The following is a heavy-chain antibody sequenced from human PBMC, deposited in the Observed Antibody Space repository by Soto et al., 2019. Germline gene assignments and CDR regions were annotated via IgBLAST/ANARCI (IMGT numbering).Heavy chain of an antibody. J-gene: IGHJ6*02. Sequence: EVQLVESGGGLVKPGGSLRLSCAASGFTFSNAWMNWVRQAPGKGLEWVGRIKSKTDGGTTDYAAPVKGRFTISRDDSKNTLYLQMNSLKTEDTAVYYCPTSHLYYYYGMDVWGQGTTVTVSS. CDR3: PTSHLYYYYGMDV. V-gene: IGHV3-15*07. CDR1: GFTFSNAW. CDR2: IKSKTDGGTT.